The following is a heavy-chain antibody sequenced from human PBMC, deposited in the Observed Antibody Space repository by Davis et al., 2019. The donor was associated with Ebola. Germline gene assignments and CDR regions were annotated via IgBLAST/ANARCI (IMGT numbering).Heavy chain of an antibody. D-gene: IGHD6-13*01. V-gene: IGHV4-39*02. Sequence: SETLSLTCAVSGGSISNCGYYWGWIRQPPGKGLEWIGSIYYSGSTYYNPSLKSRVTISVDTSKNQFSLKLSSVTAADTAVYYCAREVSWPRVFDYWGQGTLVTVSS. CDR3: AREVSWPRVFDY. CDR2: IYYSGST. CDR1: GGSISNCGYY. J-gene: IGHJ4*02.